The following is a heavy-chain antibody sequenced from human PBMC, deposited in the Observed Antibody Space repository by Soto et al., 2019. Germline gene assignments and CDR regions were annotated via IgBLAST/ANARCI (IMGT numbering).Heavy chain of an antibody. CDR2: IYYSGST. V-gene: IGHV4-59*08. CDR3: ARQLWFGELHSMFDP. J-gene: IGHJ5*02. CDR1: GGSISSYY. Sequence: SETLSLTCTVSGGSISSYYWSWIRQPPGKGQEWIGYIYYSGSTNYNPSLKSRVTISVDTSKNQFSLKLSSVTAADTAVYYCARQLWFGELHSMFDPWGQGTLVTVSS. D-gene: IGHD3-10*01.